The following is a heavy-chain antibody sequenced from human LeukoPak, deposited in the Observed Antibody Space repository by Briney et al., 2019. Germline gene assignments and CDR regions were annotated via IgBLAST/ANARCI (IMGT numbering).Heavy chain of an antibody. V-gene: IGHV1-18*01. CDR3: ARARYCSGGSCFGVFDY. D-gene: IGHD2-15*01. Sequence: ASVKVSCKAPGYTFTSYGISWVRQAPGQGLEWMGWISAYNGNTNYAQKLQGRVTMTTDTSTSTAYMVLRSLRSDDTAVYYCARARYCSGGSCFGVFDYWGQGTLVTVSS. CDR2: ISAYNGNT. J-gene: IGHJ4*02. CDR1: GYTFTSYG.